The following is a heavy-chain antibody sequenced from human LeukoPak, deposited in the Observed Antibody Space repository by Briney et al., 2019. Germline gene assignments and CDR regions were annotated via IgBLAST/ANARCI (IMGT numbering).Heavy chain of an antibody. Sequence: KPSETLSLTCAVSGYSISSGYYWGWIRQPPGKGLEWIGSIYHSGSTYYNPSLKSRVTISVDTSKNQFSLKLSSVTAADTAVYYCARATWDDYSHLDYWGQGTLVTVSS. CDR1: GYSISSGYY. J-gene: IGHJ4*02. D-gene: IGHD4-11*01. CDR3: ARATWDDYSHLDY. CDR2: IYHSGST. V-gene: IGHV4-38-2*01.